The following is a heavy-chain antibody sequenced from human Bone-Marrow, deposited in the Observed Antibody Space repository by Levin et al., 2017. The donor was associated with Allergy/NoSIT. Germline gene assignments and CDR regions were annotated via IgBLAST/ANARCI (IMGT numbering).Heavy chain of an antibody. CDR3: ARGVGYFDTLSQSYYFDQ. Sequence: PGGSLRLSCAVHGGSFSDYYWSWIRQSPGKGLEWIGEINHNANTNYNPSLKSRVTISLDTSKNEFSLRLKSVTAADTAVFFCARGVGYFDTLSQSYYFDQWGQGTLVTVSS. J-gene: IGHJ4*02. D-gene: IGHD3-9*01. CDR1: GGSFSDYY. CDR2: INHNANT. V-gene: IGHV4-34*01.